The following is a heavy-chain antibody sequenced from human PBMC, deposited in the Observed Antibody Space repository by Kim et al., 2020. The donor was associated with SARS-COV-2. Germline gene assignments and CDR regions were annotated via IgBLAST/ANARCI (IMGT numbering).Heavy chain of an antibody. CDR3: ARDTVYFGY. CDR2: WYN. J-gene: IGHJ4*02. Sequence: WYNDYAVSVKSRITINPDTSENQFSLQLNSVTPEDTAVYYCARDTVYFGYWGQGTLVTVSS. V-gene: IGHV6-1*01.